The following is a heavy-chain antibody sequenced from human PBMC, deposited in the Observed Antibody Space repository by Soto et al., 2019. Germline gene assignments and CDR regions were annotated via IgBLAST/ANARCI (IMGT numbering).Heavy chain of an antibody. CDR1: GFTFGDYA. CDR3: TRGRNIPSYYYYGMDV. D-gene: IGHD2-2*02. Sequence: GGSLRLSCTASGFTFGDYAMSWFRQAPGRGLEWVGFIRSKAYGGTTEYAGSVKGRFTISRDDSKSIAYLQMNSLKTEDTAVYYCTRGRNIPSYYYYGMDVWGQGTTVTVSS. CDR2: IRSKAYGGTT. J-gene: IGHJ6*02. V-gene: IGHV3-49*03.